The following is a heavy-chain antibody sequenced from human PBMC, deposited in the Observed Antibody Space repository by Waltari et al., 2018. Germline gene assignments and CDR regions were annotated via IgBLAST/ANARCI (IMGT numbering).Heavy chain of an antibody. V-gene: IGHV3-23*04. CDR3: AKSGLQSSGFGYFFDY. CDR2: MSGSGGST. D-gene: IGHD3-3*01. CDR1: GFTFASYA. Sequence: ELQLVESGGGLVQPGGSLRLSCAASGFTFASYAMNWVRQAPGKGLEGVSGMSGSGGSTYYADSVKGRFTISRDNSESTLYLQMNSLRAEDTAVYYCAKSGLQSSGFGYFFDYWGQGTLVTVSA. J-gene: IGHJ4*02.